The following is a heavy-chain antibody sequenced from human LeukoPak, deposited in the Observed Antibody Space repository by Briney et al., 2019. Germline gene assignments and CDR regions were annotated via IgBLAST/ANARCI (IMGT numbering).Heavy chain of an antibody. J-gene: IGHJ4*02. Sequence: GGSLRLSCAASGFTFSSYAMSWVRQAPGKGLEWVSAISGSGGSTYYADSVKGRFTISRDNSKNTLYLQMNSLRAEDTAVYYCARVIRMLGGGYGSFDYWGQGTLVTVSS. CDR1: GFTFSSYA. CDR2: ISGSGGST. D-gene: IGHD3-16*01. V-gene: IGHV3-23*01. CDR3: ARVIRMLGGGYGSFDY.